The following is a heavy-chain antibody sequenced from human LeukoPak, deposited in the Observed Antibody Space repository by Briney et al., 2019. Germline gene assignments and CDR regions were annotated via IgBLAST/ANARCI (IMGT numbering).Heavy chain of an antibody. V-gene: IGHV5-51*01. CDR3: ATSESQTRFDF. Sequence: HGESLKIYCKGSGYSFTSYWIGWVRQMPGKGREWMGIIYPGDSDTRYSPSFQGQVTISADKSISTAYLQWSSLKASDTAMYYCATSESQTRFDFWGQGTLVTVSS. CDR2: IYPGDSDT. D-gene: IGHD1/OR15-1a*01. J-gene: IGHJ4*02. CDR1: GYSFTSYW.